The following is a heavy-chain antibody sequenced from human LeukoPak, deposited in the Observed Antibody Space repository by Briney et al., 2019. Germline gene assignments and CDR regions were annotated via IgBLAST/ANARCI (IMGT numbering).Heavy chain of an antibody. CDR1: GGSFSGYY. J-gene: IGHJ5*02. V-gene: IGHV4-34*01. D-gene: IGHD3-22*01. Sequence: PSETLSLTCAVYGGSFSGYYWSWIRQPPGKGLEWIGEINHSGSTNYNPFLKSRVTISVDKSKNQFSLKLSSVTAADTAVYYCARGSRTYYYDSSGSNWFDPWGQGTLVTVSS. CDR2: INHSGST. CDR3: ARGSRTYYYDSSGSNWFDP.